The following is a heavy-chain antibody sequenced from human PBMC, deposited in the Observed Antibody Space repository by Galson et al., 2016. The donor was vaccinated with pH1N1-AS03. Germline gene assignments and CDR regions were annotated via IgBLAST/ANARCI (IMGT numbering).Heavy chain of an antibody. V-gene: IGHV5-51*01. CDR3: ARRAYGDYVDYFDY. CDR1: GYTFTKYW. CDR2: IFPGDSDT. J-gene: IGHJ4*02. Sequence: QSGAEVKKPGESLKISCKGSGYTFTKYWIGWVRQMPGKGLEWMGIIFPGDSDTRYRPSFQGQVTISAVKSISTAYLQLNSLKASDTAMYYCARRAYGDYVDYFDYWGQGTLVTVSS. D-gene: IGHD4-17*01.